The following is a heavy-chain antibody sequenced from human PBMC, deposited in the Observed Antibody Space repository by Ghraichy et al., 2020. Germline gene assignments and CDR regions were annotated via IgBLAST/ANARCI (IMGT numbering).Heavy chain of an antibody. V-gene: IGHV4-39*07. Sequence: SETLSLTCTVSGGSISSSSYYWGWIRQPPGKGLEWIGSIYYSGSTYYNPSLKSRVTISVDTSKNQFSLKLSSVTAADTAVYYCASIQPWFGELSNTQTWGQGTLVTVSS. J-gene: IGHJ4*02. CDR3: ASIQPWFGELSNTQT. CDR2: IYYSGST. CDR1: GGSISSSSYY. D-gene: IGHD3-10*01.